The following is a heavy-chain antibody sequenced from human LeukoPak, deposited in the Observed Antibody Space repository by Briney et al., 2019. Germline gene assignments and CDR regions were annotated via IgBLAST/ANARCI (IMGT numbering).Heavy chain of an antibody. D-gene: IGHD3-22*01. CDR1: GFTFDDYA. CDR2: ISWNSGST. CDR3: AKETHYDSSGILDY. Sequence: GGSLRLSCAASGFTFDDYAMHWVRQAPGKGLEWVSGISWNSGSTGYADSVKGRFTISRDNAKNSLYLQMNSLRAEDTALYYCAKETHYDSSGILDYWGQGTLVTVSS. J-gene: IGHJ4*02. V-gene: IGHV3-9*01.